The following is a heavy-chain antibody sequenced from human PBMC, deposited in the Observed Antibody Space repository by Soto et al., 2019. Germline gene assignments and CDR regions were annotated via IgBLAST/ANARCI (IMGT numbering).Heavy chain of an antibody. V-gene: IGHV4-39*01. CDR3: VGSGYSPFDY. Sequence: QLQLQESGPGLVKPSETLSLTCTVSGGSISSSSYYWGWIRQPLGKGLEWIGSLYYSGSTYYNPSLKSRVTISVDTSKNQFSLKLSSVTAADTAVYYCVGSGYSPFDYWGQGTLVTVSS. CDR2: LYYSGST. CDR1: GGSISSSSYY. J-gene: IGHJ4*02. D-gene: IGHD3-22*01.